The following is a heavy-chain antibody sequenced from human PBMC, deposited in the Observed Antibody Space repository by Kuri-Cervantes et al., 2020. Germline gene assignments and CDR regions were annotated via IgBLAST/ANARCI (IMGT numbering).Heavy chain of an antibody. CDR2: IWYDGSNK. Sequence: GGSLRLSCAASGFTFSSYGMHWVRQAPGKGLEWVAVIWYDGSNKYYADSVKGRFTISRDNAKNSLYLQMNSLRAEDTAVYYCARDIGIAVAGTAFDYRGQGTLVTVSS. CDR1: GFTFSSYG. J-gene: IGHJ4*02. D-gene: IGHD6-19*01. CDR3: ARDIGIAVAGTAFDY. V-gene: IGHV3-33*01.